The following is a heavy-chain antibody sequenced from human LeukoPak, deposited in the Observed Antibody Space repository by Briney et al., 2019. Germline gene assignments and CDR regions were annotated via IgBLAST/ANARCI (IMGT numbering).Heavy chain of an antibody. CDR3: ARDDYDFWSGYVAYYYYYMDV. V-gene: IGHV3-30*02. D-gene: IGHD3-3*01. Sequence: GGSLRLSCAASGFTFSSYGMHWVRQAPGKGLEWVAFIRYDGSNKYYADSVKGRFTISRDNSKNTLYLQMNSLRAEDTAVYYCARDDYDFWSGYVAYYYYYMDVWGKGTTVTVSS. CDR2: IRYDGSNK. J-gene: IGHJ6*03. CDR1: GFTFSSYG.